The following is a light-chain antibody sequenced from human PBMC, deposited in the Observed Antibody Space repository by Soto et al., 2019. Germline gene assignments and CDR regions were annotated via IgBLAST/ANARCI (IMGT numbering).Light chain of an antibody. Sequence: AIQMTQSPSSLSASVGDRVTTTCRASQDIRNELGWYQQRPGKAPKALIYGASNLQSGVPSRFSGSGFGTDFTLTISSLQPEDFATYYCLQDRNYPRTFGQGTKVESK. CDR3: LQDRNYPRT. J-gene: IGKJ1*01. CDR2: GAS. V-gene: IGKV1-6*01. CDR1: QDIRNE.